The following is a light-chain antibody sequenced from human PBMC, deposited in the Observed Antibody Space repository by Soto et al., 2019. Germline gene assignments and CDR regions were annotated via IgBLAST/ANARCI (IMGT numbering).Light chain of an antibody. CDR3: QQYKNWLWT. CDR2: GAS. CDR1: QSVSSN. J-gene: IGKJ1*01. V-gene: IGKV3-15*01. Sequence: EIVMTQSPATLSVSPGERATLSCRASQSVSSNLAWYQQKPSQAPRLLIYGASTRATGIPARFSGSGSGTEFTLTICRLQSEDFAVYYCQQYKNWLWTFGQGTKGEIK.